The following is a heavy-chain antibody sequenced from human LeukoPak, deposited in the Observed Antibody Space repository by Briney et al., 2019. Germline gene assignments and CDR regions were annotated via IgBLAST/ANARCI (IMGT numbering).Heavy chain of an antibody. CDR2: IKSKPAGGTT. D-gene: IGHD4-17*01. J-gene: IGHJ4*02. CDR1: GFTFSNAW. Sequence: GGSLRPSCTASGFTFSNAWMSWVRQAPGKGLEWVGRIKSKPAGGTTDYAAPVKGRFTISRDDSKDTLYLQMNSLMMEDTAVYYCTWGHGDPDHWGQGTLVTVSS. CDR3: TWGHGDPDH. V-gene: IGHV3-15*01.